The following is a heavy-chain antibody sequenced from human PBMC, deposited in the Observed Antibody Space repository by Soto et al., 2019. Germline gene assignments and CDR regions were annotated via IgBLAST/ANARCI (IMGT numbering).Heavy chain of an antibody. J-gene: IGHJ4*02. CDR1: GFTFSIYV. CDR2: ISYDRRNK. CDR3: ARGPSSLTRFDY. Sequence: PGGTLSRYHAASGFTFSIYVVPWLSTAPGKGMDRMGDISYDRRNKHYADSVKGRFTISRDNYKNTPDLQMNSLRAEDTAVYYCARGPSSLTRFDYWCQGT. V-gene: IGHV3-30*04. D-gene: IGHD2-2*01.